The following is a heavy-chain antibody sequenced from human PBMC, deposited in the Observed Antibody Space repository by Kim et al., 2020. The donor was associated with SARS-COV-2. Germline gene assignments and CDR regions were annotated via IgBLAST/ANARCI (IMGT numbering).Heavy chain of an antibody. V-gene: IGHV4-31*03. D-gene: IGHD3-22*01. CDR2: IYYSGAS. Sequence: SETLSLTCTVYGGSISSGSDYWSWIRQHPGKGLEWIGYIYYSGASYYTPSLKSRIIISVDTSKNQFSLKLSSVTAADTAVYYCARAPYYDNSSGVQYWY. J-gene: IGHJ2*01. CDR3: ARAPYYDNSSGVQYWY. CDR1: GGSISSGSDY.